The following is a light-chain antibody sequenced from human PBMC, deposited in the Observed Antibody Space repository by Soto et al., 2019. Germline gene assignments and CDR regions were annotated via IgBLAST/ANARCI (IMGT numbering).Light chain of an antibody. CDR1: SSDVGGYNF. V-gene: IGLV2-8*01. CDR3: SAWDDSLVVV. J-gene: IGLJ2*01. CDR2: EVN. Sequence: QSALTQPPSASGSPGQSVTISCTGTSSDVGGYNFVSWFQQHPGKAPKLIIYEVNERPSGVPDRFSGSKSGNTASLTISGLQTEDESDYYCSAWDDSLVVVFGGGTKLTVL.